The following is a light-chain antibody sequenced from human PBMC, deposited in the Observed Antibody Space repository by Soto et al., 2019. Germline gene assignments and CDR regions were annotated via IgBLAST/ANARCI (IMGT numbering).Light chain of an antibody. CDR3: QRYNDWPEYT. Sequence: EMVMTQSPATLSVSPGEGVTLSCRVSQSVGHSLAWYQQKPGQPPRILIYGASTRVTGVPPRFSGSGSGTEFPLTITSLQSEDFALYYCQRYNDWPEYTFGQGTRLEIK. V-gene: IGKV3-15*01. J-gene: IGKJ2*01. CDR2: GAS. CDR1: QSVGHS.